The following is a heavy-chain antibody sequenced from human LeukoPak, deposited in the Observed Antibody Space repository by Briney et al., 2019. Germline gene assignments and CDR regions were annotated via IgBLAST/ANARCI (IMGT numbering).Heavy chain of an antibody. CDR3: ARGRLLWFGELSPQDFDY. CDR1: GCTFTGYY. Sequence: ASVKVSCKASGCTFTGYYMHWVRQAPGQGLEWMGWINPNSGGTNYAQKFQGRVTMTRDTSISTAYMELSRLRSDDTAVYYCARGRLLWFGELSPQDFDYWGQGTLVTVSS. D-gene: IGHD3-10*01. J-gene: IGHJ4*02. CDR2: INPNSGGT. V-gene: IGHV1-2*02.